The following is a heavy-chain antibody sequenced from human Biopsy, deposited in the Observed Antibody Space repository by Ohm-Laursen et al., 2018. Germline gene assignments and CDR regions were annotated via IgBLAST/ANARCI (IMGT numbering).Heavy chain of an antibody. V-gene: IGHV4-31*03. CDR2: IYHSGIT. CDR3: ARVEGEQLINSGMDV. D-gene: IGHD1-1*01. CDR1: GGAISTDGYY. J-gene: IGHJ6*02. Sequence: TLSLTCTVSGGAISTDGYYWSWLRQHPGKGLKWIAYIYHSGITFSNPSRGSRITISVNTSANRFSLSLTSVTAADTSVYYCARVEGEQLINSGMDVWGQGTTVTVSS.